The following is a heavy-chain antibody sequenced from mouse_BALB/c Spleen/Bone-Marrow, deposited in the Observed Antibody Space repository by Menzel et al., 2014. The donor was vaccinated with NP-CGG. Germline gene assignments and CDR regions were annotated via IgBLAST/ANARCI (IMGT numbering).Heavy chain of an antibody. CDR1: GFTLSRYN. D-gene: IGHD1-2*01. V-gene: IGHV5-6-4*01. CDR2: ISSGGSYT. J-gene: IGHJ1*01. Sequence: EVKPMESGGGLVKPGGSLKLSCAASGFTLSRYNMSWVRQTPEKRLEWVATISSGGSYTYYLDSVKGRFTISRDNAENTLYLQMSSLKSEDTAMYYCTKLLRLRKYFDVWGAGTTVTVSS. CDR3: TKLLRLRKYFDV.